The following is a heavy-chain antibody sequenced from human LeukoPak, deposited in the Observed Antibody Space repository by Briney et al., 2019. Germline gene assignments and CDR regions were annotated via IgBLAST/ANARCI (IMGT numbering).Heavy chain of an antibody. CDR1: GFTFSNYA. CDR3: ASGYYFDY. V-gene: IGHV3-23*03. Sequence: GGSLRLSCAASGFTFSNYAMSWVRQAPGKGLEWVSAINNGGTNTYYADSVKGRFTISRDNSNNTLSLQMNSLRAEDTAVYYCASGYYFDYWGQGTLVTVSS. J-gene: IGHJ4*02. CDR2: INNGGTNT.